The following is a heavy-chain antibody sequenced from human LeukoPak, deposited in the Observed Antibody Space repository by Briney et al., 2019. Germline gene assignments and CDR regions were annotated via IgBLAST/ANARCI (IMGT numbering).Heavy chain of an antibody. J-gene: IGHJ4*02. D-gene: IGHD7-27*01. Sequence: GGSLRLSCAASGFTFSSYAMSWVRQAPGKGLEWVSAISGSGGSTYYADSVKGRFTISRDNSKNTLHLQMNSLRAEDTAVYYCAKGIVNWGKYFFDYWGQGTLVTVSS. CDR1: GFTFSSYA. CDR3: AKGIVNWGKYFFDY. CDR2: ISGSGGST. V-gene: IGHV3-23*01.